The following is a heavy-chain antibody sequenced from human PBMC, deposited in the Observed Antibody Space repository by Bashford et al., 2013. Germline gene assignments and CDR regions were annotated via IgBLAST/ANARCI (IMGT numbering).Heavy chain of an antibody. D-gene: IGHD2-2*01. CDR2: IIPIFGIP. J-gene: IGHJ5*02. CDR3: ARDHYSSSS. V-gene: IGHV1-69*10. Sequence: VASVKVSCKASGGTFSNYAISWVRQAPGQGLEWIGGIIPIFGIPNYAQSFQGRVEITADQATTTAYMELSSLRSEDTAIYYCARDHYSSSSWGQGTLVTVSS. CDR1: GGTFSNYA.